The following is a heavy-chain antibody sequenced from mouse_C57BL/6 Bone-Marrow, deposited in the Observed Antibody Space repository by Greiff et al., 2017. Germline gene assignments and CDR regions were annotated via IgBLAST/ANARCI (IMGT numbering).Heavy chain of an antibody. D-gene: IGHD1-1*01. V-gene: IGHV1-26*01. CDR3: ARWDYGSSEYYFDY. CDR2: INPNNGGT. J-gene: IGHJ2*01. Sequence: EVQLQQSGPELVKPGASVKISCKASGYTFTDYYMNWVKQSHGKSLEWIGDINPNNGGTSYNQKFKGKGTLTVDKSSSTDYMELRSLTSEDSAVYYCARWDYGSSEYYFDYWGQGTTLTVSA. CDR1: GYTFTDYY.